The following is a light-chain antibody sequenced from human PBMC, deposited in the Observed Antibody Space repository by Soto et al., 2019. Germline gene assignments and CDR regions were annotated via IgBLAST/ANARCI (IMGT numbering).Light chain of an antibody. CDR1: SSDVGSDNF. CDR2: NVY. J-gene: IGLJ1*01. Sequence: QSALTQPASVSGSPGQSITLSCSGTSSDVGSDNFVSWYQLHPGKAPKLMIYNVYDRPSGISYRFSGSKSGNTASLTISGLQGEDEADYYCSAYTVSRTYVFGTGTKVTVL. V-gene: IGLV2-14*02. CDR3: SAYTVSRTYV.